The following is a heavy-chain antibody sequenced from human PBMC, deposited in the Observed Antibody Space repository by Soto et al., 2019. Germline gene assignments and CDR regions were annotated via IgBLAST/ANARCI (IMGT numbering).Heavy chain of an antibody. J-gene: IGHJ3*02. CDR2: INHSGST. CDR1: GDSFSGYY. CDR3: ARKKPNIAALGRRVGAFDI. D-gene: IGHD6-13*01. V-gene: IGHV4-34*01. Sequence: SLTCAVYGDSFSGYYWSWIRQPPGKGLEWIGEINHSGSTNYNPSLKSRVTISLDTSKNQFSLKLSSVTAADTAVYYCARKKPNIAALGRRVGAFDIWGQGTMVTVSS.